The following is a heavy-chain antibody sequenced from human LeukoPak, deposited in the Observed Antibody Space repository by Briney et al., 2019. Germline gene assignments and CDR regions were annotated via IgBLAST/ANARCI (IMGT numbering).Heavy chain of an antibody. CDR3: AKDDSGYPARTIEY. V-gene: IGHV3-23*01. D-gene: IGHD5-12*01. Sequence: GGSLRLSCAASGFTFSSYAMSWVRQAPGKGLEWVSAISGSGGSTNYADSVKGRFTISRDNSKNTLYLQMNSLRAADTGLYYCAKDDSGYPARTIEYWGQGTLVTVSS. CDR2: ISGSGGST. CDR1: GFTFSSYA. J-gene: IGHJ4*02.